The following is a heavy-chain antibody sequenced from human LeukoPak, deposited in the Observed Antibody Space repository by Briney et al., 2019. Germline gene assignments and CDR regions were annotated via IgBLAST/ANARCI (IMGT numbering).Heavy chain of an antibody. V-gene: IGHV4-39*01. Sequence: SETLSLTCTVSGGSVSSSFYYWGWIRQPPGKGLEWIGSMYFIGSTHYNPSLKSRVTISVDTSQNQFSLKLTSVTAADTAVYYCANAASYSVDYWGQGTLVTVSS. CDR3: ANAASYSVDY. CDR1: GGSVSSSFYY. D-gene: IGHD1-26*01. J-gene: IGHJ4*02. CDR2: MYFIGST.